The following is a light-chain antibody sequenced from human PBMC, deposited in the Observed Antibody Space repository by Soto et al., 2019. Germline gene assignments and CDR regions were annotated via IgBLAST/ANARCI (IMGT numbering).Light chain of an antibody. V-gene: IGLV1-51*02. J-gene: IGLJ2*01. CDR1: NSNIGKNY. CDR3: GTWDYSLSAGV. CDR2: ENN. Sequence: QSLLTQPPSVSAAPGQKVTISCSGSNSNIGKNYVAWYQQLPGTAPKLLIYENNKRPSGIPDRFSGSKSGTSATLGITGLQTGDEADYYCGTWDYSLSAGVFGGGTKLTVL.